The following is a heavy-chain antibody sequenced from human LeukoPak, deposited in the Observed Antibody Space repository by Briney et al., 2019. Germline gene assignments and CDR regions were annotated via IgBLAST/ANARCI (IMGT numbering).Heavy chain of an antibody. V-gene: IGHV3-23*01. Sequence: GGSLRLSCAASGFTFSSYAMSRVRQAPGKGLEWVSGISGSGDSTYYADSVKGRFTMSRDNSKNTLYLQMNSLRAEDTAIYYCAKGVYGLGVPPFDCWGQGTLVTVSS. CDR3: AKGVYGLGVPPFDC. CDR1: GFTFSSYA. D-gene: IGHD3-10*01. CDR2: ISGSGDST. J-gene: IGHJ4*02.